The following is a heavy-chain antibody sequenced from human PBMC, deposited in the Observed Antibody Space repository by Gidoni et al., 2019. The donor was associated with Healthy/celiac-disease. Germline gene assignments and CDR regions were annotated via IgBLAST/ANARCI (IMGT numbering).Heavy chain of an antibody. CDR3: AKDKNGYYGMDV. D-gene: IGHD1-1*01. CDR1: GFSFDDYA. J-gene: IGHJ6*02. Sequence: EVQLVESGGGVVQLGGSLRLSCAASGFSFDDYAMHWVRQAPGKGLEWVSLISGDGGSTYYADSVKGRFTISRDNSKNSLYLQMNSLRTEDTALYYCAKDKNGYYGMDVWGQGTTVTVSS. V-gene: IGHV3-43*02. CDR2: ISGDGGST.